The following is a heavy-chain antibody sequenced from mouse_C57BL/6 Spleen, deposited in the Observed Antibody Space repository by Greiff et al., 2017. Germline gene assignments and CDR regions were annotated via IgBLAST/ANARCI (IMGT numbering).Heavy chain of an antibody. CDR2: ISSGSSTI. D-gene: IGHD4-1*01. J-gene: IGHJ2*01. V-gene: IGHV5-17*01. Sequence: DVQLQESGGGLVKPGGSLKLSCAASGFTFSDYGMHWVRQAPEKGLEWVAYISSGSSTIYYADTVKGRFTISRDNAKNTLFLQMTSLRSEDTAMYYCARNWDAGLDYWGQGTTLTVSS. CDR3: ARNWDAGLDY. CDR1: GFTFSDYG.